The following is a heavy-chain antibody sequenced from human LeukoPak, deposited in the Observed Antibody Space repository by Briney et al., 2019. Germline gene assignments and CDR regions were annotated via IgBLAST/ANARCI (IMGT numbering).Heavy chain of an antibody. CDR2: MNPNSGNT. V-gene: IGHV1-8*02. D-gene: IGHD3-16*01. CDR3: AMGSDYDSAFDI. Sequence: ASVKVSCKASGYTFTGYYMHWVRQAPGQGLEWMGWMNPNSGNTGYAQKFQGRVTMTRNTSISTAYMELSSLRSEDTAVYYCAMGSDYDSAFDIWGQGTMVTVSS. CDR1: GYTFTGYY. J-gene: IGHJ3*02.